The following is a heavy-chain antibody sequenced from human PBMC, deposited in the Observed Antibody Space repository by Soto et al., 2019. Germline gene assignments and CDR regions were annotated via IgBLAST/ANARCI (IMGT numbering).Heavy chain of an antibody. CDR1: GGSIGSFY. Sequence: SETLSLTCTVSGGSIGSFYWSWIRQPPGKGLECIGYVYYSGSTNYYSPLESRVTISLDTSKKQFSLKLSSVTTADTAVCYCARVSHYGVYRIDYWGQGTLVTVSS. J-gene: IGHJ4*02. CDR2: VYYSGST. CDR3: ARVSHYGVYRIDY. V-gene: IGHV4-59*01. D-gene: IGHD4-17*01.